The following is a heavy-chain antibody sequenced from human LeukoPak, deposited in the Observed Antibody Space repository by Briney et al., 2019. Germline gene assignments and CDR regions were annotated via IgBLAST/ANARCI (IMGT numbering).Heavy chain of an antibody. CDR2: ISGSGGST. J-gene: IGHJ3*02. D-gene: IGHD1-26*01. Sequence: GGSLRLSCAASGFTFSSYAMSWVRQAPGKGLGWVSAISGSGGSTYYADSVKGRFTISRDNSKNTLYLQMNSLRAEDTAVYYCAKDPGSLTDAFDIWGQGTMVTVSS. V-gene: IGHV3-23*01. CDR3: AKDPGSLTDAFDI. CDR1: GFTFSSYA.